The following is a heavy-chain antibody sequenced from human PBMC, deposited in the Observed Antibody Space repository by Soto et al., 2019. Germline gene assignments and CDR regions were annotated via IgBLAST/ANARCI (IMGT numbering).Heavy chain of an antibody. CDR3: ARDNVWSGTYSLFDY. Sequence: PSETLSLTCTVSGGSITNHFWSWIRQPAGSRPEWIGRIYSSGNTVYNPSLKSRVTMSIDTSKYQFSLTLTSVTAADTAIYFCARDNVWSGTYSLFDYWGQGALVTVSS. CDR2: IYSSGNT. J-gene: IGHJ4*02. D-gene: IGHD3-3*01. V-gene: IGHV4-4*07. CDR1: GGSITNHF.